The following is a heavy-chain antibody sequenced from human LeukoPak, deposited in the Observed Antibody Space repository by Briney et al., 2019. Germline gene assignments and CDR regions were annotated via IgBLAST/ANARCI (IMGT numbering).Heavy chain of an antibody. CDR3: ARGSHYGSGSYWRGFDP. J-gene: IGHJ5*02. V-gene: IGHV1-69*05. D-gene: IGHD3-10*01. Sequence: SVKVSCKASGGTFSSYAISWVRQAPGQGLGWMGGIIPIFGTANYAQKFQGRVTITTDESTSTAYMELSSLRSEDTAVYYCARGSHYGSGSYWRGFDPWGQGTLVTVSS. CDR2: IIPIFGTA. CDR1: GGTFSSYA.